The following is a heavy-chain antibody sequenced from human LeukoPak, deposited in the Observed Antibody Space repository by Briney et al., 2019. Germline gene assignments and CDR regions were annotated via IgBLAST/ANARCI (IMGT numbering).Heavy chain of an antibody. CDR2: IYSSGNT. Sequence: PSETLSLTCTVSGVSISSYYWSWIRQPPGRDLEWIGSIYSSGNTYYNPSLESRVTISVDTSKNQLSLKLTSATAADTSVYYCARHSGLRSPFDPWGQGTLVTVSS. J-gene: IGHJ5*02. V-gene: IGHV4-59*05. D-gene: IGHD3-3*01. CDR3: ARHSGLRSPFDP. CDR1: GVSISSYY.